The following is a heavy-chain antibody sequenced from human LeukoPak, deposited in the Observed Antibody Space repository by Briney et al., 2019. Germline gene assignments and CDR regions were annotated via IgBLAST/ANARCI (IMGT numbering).Heavy chain of an antibody. D-gene: IGHD3-22*01. V-gene: IGHV3-23*01. CDR3: AKENSARVVITPIDY. Sequence: GGYLRLSCAASGFTFSIYAMSWVRQAPGKGLEWVSAISGSGGSTYYADSVKGRFTISRDDSKNTLYLQMNSLRAEDTAVYYCAKENSARVVITPIDYWGQGTLVSVSS. J-gene: IGHJ4*02. CDR1: GFTFSIYA. CDR2: ISGSGGST.